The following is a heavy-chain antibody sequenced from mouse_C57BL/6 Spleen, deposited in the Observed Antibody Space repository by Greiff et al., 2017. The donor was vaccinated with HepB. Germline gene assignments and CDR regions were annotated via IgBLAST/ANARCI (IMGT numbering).Heavy chain of an antibody. J-gene: IGHJ2*01. Sequence: QVQLQQSGPELVKPGASVKISCKASGYAFSSSWMNWVKQRPGKGLEWIGRIYPGDGDTNYNGKFKGKDTLTADNTTSTAYMQLSSLTSEDSAVYFCARERGDFYFDYWGQGTTLTVSS. D-gene: IGHD3-3*01. V-gene: IGHV1-82*01. CDR1: GYAFSSSW. CDR3: ARERGDFYFDY. CDR2: IYPGDGDT.